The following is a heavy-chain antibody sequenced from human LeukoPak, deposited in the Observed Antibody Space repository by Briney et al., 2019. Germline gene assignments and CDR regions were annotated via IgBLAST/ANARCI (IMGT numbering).Heavy chain of an antibody. D-gene: IGHD3-3*01. J-gene: IGHJ4*02. CDR2: ISGSGDYT. CDR3: AKNAGARGGFYADY. Sequence: GGSLRLSCAASGCSFSSYAMTWVRQAPGQGLDWVSAISGSGDYTYYANSVKGRFTISRDNSKNTLYLRVNSLRAEDTAVYYCAKNAGARGGFYADYWGQGTLITVSS. V-gene: IGHV3-23*01. CDR1: GCSFSSYA.